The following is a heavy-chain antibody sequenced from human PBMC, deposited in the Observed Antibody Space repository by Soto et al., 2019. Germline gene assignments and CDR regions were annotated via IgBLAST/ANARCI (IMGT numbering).Heavy chain of an antibody. CDR1: GDYLMSHY. Sequence: LSLTYTVSGDYLMSHYWSWIRQPPGKGLEWIGYIYYSGSTNYNPSLKSRVTISVDTSKNQFSLKLSSVTAADTAVYYCARDCGGDCYSSPNVFDPWGQGTLVTVSS. CDR3: ARDCGGDCYSSPNVFDP. V-gene: IGHV4-59*11. CDR2: IYYSGST. D-gene: IGHD2-21*02. J-gene: IGHJ5*02.